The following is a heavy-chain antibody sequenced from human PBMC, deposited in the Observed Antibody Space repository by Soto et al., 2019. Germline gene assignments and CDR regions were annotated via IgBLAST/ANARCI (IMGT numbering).Heavy chain of an antibody. Sequence: PGGSLRLSCAASGLIFSDVWMTWVRQAPGKGLEWVGRIKTKPDDGTIDYAAPVRGRFTISRDDSKNTLYLQMTNLTPDDTGVYYCTTSNLGVDFWGPGTLVTVSS. V-gene: IGHV3-15*01. CDR2: IKTKPDDGTI. D-gene: IGHD1-1*01. CDR3: TTSNLGVDF. CDR1: GLIFSDVW. J-gene: IGHJ4*02.